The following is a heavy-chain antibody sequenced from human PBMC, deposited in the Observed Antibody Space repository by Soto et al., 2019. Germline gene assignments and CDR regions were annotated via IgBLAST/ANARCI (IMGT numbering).Heavy chain of an antibody. Sequence: SETLSLTCAVYGGSFSGYYLSWIRQPPGKGLEWIGEINHSGSTNYNPSLKSRVTISVDTSKNQFSLKLSSVTAADTAVYYCARSSFSPKYSSSWYHYWGQGTLVTVSS. V-gene: IGHV4-34*01. D-gene: IGHD6-13*01. J-gene: IGHJ4*02. CDR1: GGSFSGYY. CDR2: INHSGST. CDR3: ARSSFSPKYSSSWYHY.